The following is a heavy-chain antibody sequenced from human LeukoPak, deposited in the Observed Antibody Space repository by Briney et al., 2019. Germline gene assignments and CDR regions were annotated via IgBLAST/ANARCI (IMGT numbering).Heavy chain of an antibody. V-gene: IGHV1-69*02. J-gene: IGHJ4*02. CDR2: IIPILGIA. Sequence: PSASVKVSCKASGYTFTSYYIHWVRQAPGQGLEWMGRIIPILGIANYAQKFQGRVTITADKSTSTAYMELSSLRSEDTAVYYCARYYYDSSGYYYWGQGTLVTVSS. D-gene: IGHD3-22*01. CDR1: GYTFTSYY. CDR3: ARYYYDSSGYYY.